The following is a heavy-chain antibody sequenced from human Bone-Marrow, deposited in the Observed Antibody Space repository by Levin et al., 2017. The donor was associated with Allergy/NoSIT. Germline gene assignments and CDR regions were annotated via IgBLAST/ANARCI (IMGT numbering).Heavy chain of an antibody. V-gene: IGHV3-49*03. Sequence: HTGGSLRLSFPSSFFLFFPSFLPFFLPSPLKGPAWVGVIRSKAYGGTTEYAASVKGRFTISRDDSKSIDYLQMNSLKTEDTAVYFCTRDRADGVSIWSGPQLNDAFDIWGQGTMVTVSS. J-gene: IGHJ3*02. CDR1: FFLFFPSF. D-gene: IGHD3-10*01. CDR2: IRSKAYGGTT. CDR3: TRDRADGVSIWSGPQLNDAFDI.